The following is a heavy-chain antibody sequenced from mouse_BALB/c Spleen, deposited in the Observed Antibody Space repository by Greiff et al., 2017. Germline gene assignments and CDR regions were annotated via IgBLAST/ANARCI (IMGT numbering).Heavy chain of an antibody. CDR3: AREGYYYGFDY. D-gene: IGHD1-1*01. Sequence: EVHLVESGPGLVKPSQSLSLTCTVTGYSITSDYAWNWIRQFPGNKLEWMGYISYSGSTSYNPSLKSRISITRDTSKNQFFLQLNSVTTEDTATYYCAREGYYYGFDYWGQGTTLTVSS. CDR1: GYSITSDYA. V-gene: IGHV3-2*02. CDR2: ISYSGST. J-gene: IGHJ2*01.